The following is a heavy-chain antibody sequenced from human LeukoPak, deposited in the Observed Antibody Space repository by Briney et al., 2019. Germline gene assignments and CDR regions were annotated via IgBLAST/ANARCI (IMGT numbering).Heavy chain of an antibody. D-gene: IGHD4-17*01. V-gene: IGHV1-69*06. J-gene: IGHJ6*03. Sequence: ASVKVSCKASGGTFSSYAISWVRQAPGQGLEWMGGIIPIFGTANYAQKLQGRVTITADKSTSTAYMELSSLRSEDTAVYYCASPLYGDYGYYYYYMDVWGKGTTVTVSS. CDR3: ASPLYGDYGYYYYYMDV. CDR1: GGTFSSYA. CDR2: IIPIFGTA.